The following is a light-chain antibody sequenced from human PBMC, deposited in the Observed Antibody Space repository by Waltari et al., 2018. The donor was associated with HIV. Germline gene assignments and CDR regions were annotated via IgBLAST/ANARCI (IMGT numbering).Light chain of an antibody. CDR3: QQYNSWPRT. V-gene: IGKV3-15*01. CDR1: QSVGTN. CDR2: GAS. J-gene: IGKJ1*01. Sequence: EIVMTQSPATLSVSPGEGATLSCRASQSVGTNLAWYQQKPGQAPRLLIYGASTRAADIPARFSGSGSETEFTLTISSLQSEDFAVYYCQQYNSWPRTFGQGTCVEIK.